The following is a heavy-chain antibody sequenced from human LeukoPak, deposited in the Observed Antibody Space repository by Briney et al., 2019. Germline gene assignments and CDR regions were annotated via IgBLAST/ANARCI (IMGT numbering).Heavy chain of an antibody. J-gene: IGHJ4*02. V-gene: IGHV3-53*01. CDR3: AIAQSWDELFDS. CDR1: GIAVIGNY. CDR2: ISINTDT. Sequence: GGSLRLSCAASGIAVIGNYMSWVRQPPGKGLEWVSFISINTDTFYADSVRGRFTISGDSSENTLFLQMNSLRDEDSAVYYCAIAQSWDELFDSWGQGTLVTVSS. D-gene: IGHD1-26*01.